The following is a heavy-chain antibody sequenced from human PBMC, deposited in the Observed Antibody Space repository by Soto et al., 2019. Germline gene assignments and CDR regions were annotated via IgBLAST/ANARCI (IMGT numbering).Heavy chain of an antibody. CDR3: VTRNYAHAFDI. CDR1: GYTFTYRY. V-gene: IGHV1-45*02. CDR2: ITPFNGNT. J-gene: IGHJ3*02. Sequence: SVKVSCKASGYTFTYRYLHWVRQAPGQALEWMGWITPFNGNTNYAQKFQDRVTITRDRSMSTAYMELSSLRSEDTAMYYCVTRNYAHAFDIWGQGTMVTVSS. D-gene: IGHD1-7*01.